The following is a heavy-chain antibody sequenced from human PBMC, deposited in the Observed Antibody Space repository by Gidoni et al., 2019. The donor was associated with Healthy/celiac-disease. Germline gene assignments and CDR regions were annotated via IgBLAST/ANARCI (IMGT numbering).Heavy chain of an antibody. Sequence: QMQLVQSGPEVKKPGTSVKVSCKASGFTFPSSAMPWVRQARGQRLEWIGWIVVGSGNTNYAQKFQERVTITRDMSTSTAYMELSSLRSEDTAVYYCAGGHWDWVYSSSWYPYYYYYGMDVWGQGTTVTVSS. CDR2: IVVGSGNT. V-gene: IGHV1-58*02. D-gene: IGHD6-13*01. CDR3: AGGHWDWVYSSSWYPYYYYYGMDV. J-gene: IGHJ6*02. CDR1: GFTFPSSA.